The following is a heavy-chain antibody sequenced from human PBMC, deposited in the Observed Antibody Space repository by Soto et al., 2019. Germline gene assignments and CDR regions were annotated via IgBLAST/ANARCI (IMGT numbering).Heavy chain of an antibody. D-gene: IGHD6-19*01. J-gene: IGHJ4*02. Sequence: QVQLVQSGAEVKKPGASVKVSCKASGYTFTSYYIHWVRQAPGQGLEWVGIINPSGGDIRYAQKFQGRVTMTRDTSTSTVYMELSSLRSEDTAVYYCARGGGGPSSGWYAYWGQGTLVTFSS. V-gene: IGHV1-46*01. CDR3: ARGGGGPSSGWYAY. CDR1: GYTFTSYY. CDR2: INPSGGDI.